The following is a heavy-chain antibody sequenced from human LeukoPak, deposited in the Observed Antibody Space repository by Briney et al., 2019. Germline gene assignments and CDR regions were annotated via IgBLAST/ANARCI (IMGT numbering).Heavy chain of an antibody. CDR1: GYTFTGYY. J-gene: IGHJ6*03. Sequence: ASVKVSCKASGYTFTGYYMHWVRQAPGQGLEWMGWINPNSGGTNYAQKFQGRVTMTRDTSISTAYMELSRLRSDDTAVYYCARGAMTTVTNAYRGPYYYMDVWGKGTTVTVSS. V-gene: IGHV1-2*02. D-gene: IGHD4-11*01. CDR2: INPNSGGT. CDR3: ARGAMTTVTNAYRGPYYYMDV.